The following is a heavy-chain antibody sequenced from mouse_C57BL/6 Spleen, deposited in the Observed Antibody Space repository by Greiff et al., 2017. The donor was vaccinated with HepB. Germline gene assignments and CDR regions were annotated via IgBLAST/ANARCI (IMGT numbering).Heavy chain of an antibody. CDR3: SGGYYVRFAY. J-gene: IGHJ3*01. V-gene: IGHV1-15*01. CDR2: IDPETGGT. CDR1: GYTFTDYE. D-gene: IGHD2-3*01. Sequence: QVQLKESGAELVRPGASVTLSCKASGYTFTDYEMHWVKQTPVHGLEWIGAIDPETGGTAYNQKFKGKAILTADKSSSTAYMGLRSLTSEDSAVYYCSGGYYVRFAYWGQGTLVTVSA.